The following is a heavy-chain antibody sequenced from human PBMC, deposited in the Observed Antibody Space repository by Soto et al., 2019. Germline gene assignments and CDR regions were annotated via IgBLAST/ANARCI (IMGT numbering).Heavy chain of an antibody. V-gene: IGHV3-43*01. CDR1: GFTFDDIT. Sequence: EVQLVESGGVGVQPGGSLRLSCEAPGFTFDDITLHWVRQAPGKGLEWVPRISWDGGSTYYADSVKGRFTISRDNSKNSLYLQMNSLRTEDTALYYCAKDLDYWGQGTLVTVSS. CDR3: AKDLDY. CDR2: ISWDGGST. J-gene: IGHJ4*02.